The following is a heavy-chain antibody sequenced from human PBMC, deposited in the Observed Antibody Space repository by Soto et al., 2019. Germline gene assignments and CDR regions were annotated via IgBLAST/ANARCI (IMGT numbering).Heavy chain of an antibody. CDR2: ISSSSSYI. Sequence: PGGSLRLSCAASGFTFSSYSMNWVRQAPGKGLEWVSSISSSSSYIYYADSVKGRFTISRDNAKNSLYLQMNSLRDEDTAVYYCARDRCYYDSRGYCLGYWGQGTLVTVSS. J-gene: IGHJ4*02. D-gene: IGHD3-22*01. CDR1: GFTFSSYS. V-gene: IGHV3-21*01. CDR3: ARDRCYYDSRGYCLGY.